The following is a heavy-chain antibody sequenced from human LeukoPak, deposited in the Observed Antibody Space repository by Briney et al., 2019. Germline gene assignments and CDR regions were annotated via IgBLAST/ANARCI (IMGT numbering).Heavy chain of an antibody. CDR1: GASISNSGYTY. J-gene: IGHJ4*02. CDR3: VHSPPVDTAMVYYFDY. D-gene: IGHD5-18*01. CDR2: FYHNGYT. Sequence: SETLSLTCTVAGASISNSGYTYWGWIRQPPGKGLEWIGSFYHNGYTYYNPSLKSRVTISADTSKSQFSLRVTSMTAADTAVYYCVHSPPVDTAMVYYFDYWGQGTLVTVSS. V-gene: IGHV4-39*01.